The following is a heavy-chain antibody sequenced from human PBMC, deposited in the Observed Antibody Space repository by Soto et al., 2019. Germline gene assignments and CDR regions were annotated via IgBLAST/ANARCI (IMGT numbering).Heavy chain of an antibody. CDR3: ARDMEYSSSPRHDMDV. D-gene: IGHD6-6*01. CDR2: INPNSGGT. Sequence: QVQLVQSGAEVKKPGASVKVSCKASGYTFTGYYMHWVRQAPGQGLEWMGWINPNSGGTNYAQKFQGWVTMTRDTSISTPHMELSRLRSDDTAVYYCARDMEYSSSPRHDMDVWGQGTTLTVSS. V-gene: IGHV1-2*04. J-gene: IGHJ6*02. CDR1: GYTFTGYY.